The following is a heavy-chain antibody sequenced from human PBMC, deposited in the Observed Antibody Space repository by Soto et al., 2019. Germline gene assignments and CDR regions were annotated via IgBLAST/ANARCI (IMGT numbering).Heavy chain of an antibody. V-gene: IGHV4-59*01. J-gene: IGHJ6*02. Sequence: QVQLQESGPGLVKPSETLSLTCTVSGGSISSYYWSWIRQPPGKGLEWIGYIYYSGSTNYNPSLTSRVTISVDTSKNQFSLKLSSVTAADTAVYYCARELIDFWSGSPYYYYGMDVWGQGTTVTVSS. CDR2: IYYSGST. CDR3: ARELIDFWSGSPYYYYGMDV. CDR1: GGSISSYY. D-gene: IGHD3-3*01.